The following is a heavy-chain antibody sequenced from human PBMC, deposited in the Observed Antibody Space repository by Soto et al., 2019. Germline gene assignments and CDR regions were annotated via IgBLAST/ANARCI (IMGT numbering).Heavy chain of an antibody. CDR2: ISTSGSST. Sequence: GGSLRLSCAASGFSFSDYYMSWIRQAPGKGLEWVSLISTSGSSTDYADSVKGRFTVSRDNAKNSLSLQMNSLRAEDTAVYYCANLAKNYYHYMDVWGKGTTVTVSS. J-gene: IGHJ6*03. V-gene: IGHV3-11*01. CDR1: GFSFSDYY. CDR3: ANLAKNYYHYMDV. D-gene: IGHD1-26*01.